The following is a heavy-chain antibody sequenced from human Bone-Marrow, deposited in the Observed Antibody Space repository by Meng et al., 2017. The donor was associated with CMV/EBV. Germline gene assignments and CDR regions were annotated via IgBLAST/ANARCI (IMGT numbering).Heavy chain of an antibody. CDR1: GYTFTSYD. Sequence: ASVKVSCKASGYTFTSYDINWVRQATGQGLEWMGWMNPNSGNTGYAQKFQGRVTMTRNTSISTAYMELNSLRAEDTAVYYCARDRMVTDIEYYYYGMDVWGQGTTVTVSS. V-gene: IGHV1-8*01. J-gene: IGHJ6*02. CDR2: MNPNSGNT. CDR3: ARDRMVTDIEYYYYGMDV. D-gene: IGHD5-18*01.